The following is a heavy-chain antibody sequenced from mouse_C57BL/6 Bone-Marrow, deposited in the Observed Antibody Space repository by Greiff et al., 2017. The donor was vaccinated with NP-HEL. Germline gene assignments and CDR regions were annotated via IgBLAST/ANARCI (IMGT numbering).Heavy chain of an antibody. D-gene: IGHD1-1*01. J-gene: IGHJ4*01. CDR2: IYPGDGDT. Sequence: QVQLQQSGPELVKPGASVKISCKASGYAFSSSWMNWVKQRPGKGLEWIGRIYPGDGDTNYNGKFKGKATLTADKSSSTAYMQLSSLTSEDSAVYFSAIITTVVASAMDYWGQGTSVTVSS. CDR1: GYAFSSSW. V-gene: IGHV1-82*01. CDR3: AIITTVVASAMDY.